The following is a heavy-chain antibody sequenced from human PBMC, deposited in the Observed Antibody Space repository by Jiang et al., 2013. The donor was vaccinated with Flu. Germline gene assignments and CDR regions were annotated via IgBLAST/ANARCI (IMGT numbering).Heavy chain of an antibody. J-gene: IGHJ3*02. CDR1: GYTFSNYW. D-gene: IGHD5-12*01. Sequence: VQLVESGAEVKKPGESLGISCQGSGYTFSNYWIGWVRQMPGKGLEWMGIIYPGDSDIRYSPSFQGHVSISADKSVATAYLQWYSLKASDTAMYYCATSTYVARRLPNSFNIWGQGTLVTASS. CDR3: ATSTYVARRLPNSFNI. V-gene: IGHV5-51*03. CDR2: IYPGDSDI.